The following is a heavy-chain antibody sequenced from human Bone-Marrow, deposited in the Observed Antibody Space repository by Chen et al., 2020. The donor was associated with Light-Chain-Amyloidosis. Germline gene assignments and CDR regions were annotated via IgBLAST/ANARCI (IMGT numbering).Heavy chain of an antibody. CDR3: AKGRKDSIYLYFDS. J-gene: IGHJ4*02. CDR1: GFTFSSFA. Sequence: EVQLVESGGGLAQPGGSVRLSCAASGFTFSSFALTWVRQPPGKGLEWISSISGNSDSAYYADSVKGRFAISRDNSKNTLYLQMNSVRADDTALYYCAKGRKDSIYLYFDSWGQGTLVTVSS. D-gene: IGHD2-21*01. V-gene: IGHV3-23*04. CDR2: ISGNSDSA.